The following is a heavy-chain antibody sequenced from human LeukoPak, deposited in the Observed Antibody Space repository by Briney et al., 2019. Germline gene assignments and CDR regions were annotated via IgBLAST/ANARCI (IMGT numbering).Heavy chain of an antibody. V-gene: IGHV3-11*05. CDR1: GFRISDYY. D-gene: IGHD6-19*01. Sequence: GGSLRLSCAATGFRISDYYMSWIRQAPGKGLEWVSYISSTSSYINYADSVKGRFTISRDNAKNSLFLQMNSLRAEDTAVYYCARVSQWLVPYWGQGTLVTVSS. CDR2: ISSTSSYI. CDR3: ARVSQWLVPY. J-gene: IGHJ4*02.